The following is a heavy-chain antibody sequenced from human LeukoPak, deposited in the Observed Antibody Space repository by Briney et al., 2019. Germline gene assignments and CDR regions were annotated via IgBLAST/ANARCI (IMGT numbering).Heavy chain of an antibody. CDR3: ARAPITSPSYFDY. Sequence: GSLRLSCTASGFAFDEHGMSWVRQVPGKGLELVSGINWSGGSTGYADPLRGRFTISRDNAKTSLYLQMDSLRAEDTALYYCARAPITSPSYFDYWGQGTLVTVSS. V-gene: IGHV3-20*04. CDR2: INWSGGST. CDR1: GFAFDEHG. J-gene: IGHJ4*02. D-gene: IGHD2-2*01.